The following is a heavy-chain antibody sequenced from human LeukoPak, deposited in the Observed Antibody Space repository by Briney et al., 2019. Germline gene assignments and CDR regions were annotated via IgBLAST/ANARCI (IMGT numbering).Heavy chain of an antibody. CDR1: GGTFSSYT. Sequence: SVKVSCKASGGTFSSYTISWVRQATGQGLEWMGRIIPILGIANYAQKFQGRVTITADKSTSTAYMKLSSLRSEDTAVYYCARDRRFDFWSGYSMPVSPPALGGQYNWFDPWGQGTPVTVSS. CDR2: IIPILGIA. J-gene: IGHJ5*02. D-gene: IGHD3-3*01. CDR3: ARDRRFDFWSGYSMPVSPPALGGQYNWFDP. V-gene: IGHV1-69*04.